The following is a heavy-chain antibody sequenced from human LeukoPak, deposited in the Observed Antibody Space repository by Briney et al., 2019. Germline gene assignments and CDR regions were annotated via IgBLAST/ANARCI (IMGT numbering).Heavy chain of an antibody. V-gene: IGHV4-34*01. CDR3: ARVSTRYCSSTSCYRTYYYYYMDG. CDR1: GGSFSGYY. J-gene: IGHJ6*03. Sequence: PSDTLSLTCAVYGGSFSGYYWSWIRQPPGQGLEWIGEINHSVSTNHNPSLKSRVTISVDTSKHQFSLKLSSVTAAATAVYYCARVSTRYCSSTSCYRTYYYYYMDGWGKRTTVTASS. CDR2: INHSVST. D-gene: IGHD2-2*01.